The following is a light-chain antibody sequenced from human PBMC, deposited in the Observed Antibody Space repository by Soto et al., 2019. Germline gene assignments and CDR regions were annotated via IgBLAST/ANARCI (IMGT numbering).Light chain of an antibody. V-gene: IGKV3-15*01. Sequence: EVVMTQSPATMSVSPGDTVTLSSRASQSITTNLAWYQQRAGQAPRLLIHGASTRAADIPARFTGSGSGTEFTLTISSLQSEGFAVYYCQQHNDWPPLTFGGGTKVEI. CDR1: QSITTN. CDR2: GAS. J-gene: IGKJ4*01. CDR3: QQHNDWPPLT.